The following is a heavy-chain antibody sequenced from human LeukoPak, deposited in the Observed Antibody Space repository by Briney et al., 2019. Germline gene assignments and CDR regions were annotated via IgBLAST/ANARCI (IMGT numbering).Heavy chain of an antibody. CDR3: ARGPAPYSSSPLYWFDP. D-gene: IGHD6-6*01. V-gene: IGHV4-31*03. J-gene: IGHJ5*02. CDR1: GGSISSGGYY. Sequence: SETLSLACTVSGGSISSGGYYWSWIRQHPGKGLEWIGYIYYSGSTYYNPSLKSRVTISVDTSKNQFSLKLSSVTAADTAVYYCARGPAPYSSSPLYWFDPWGQGTLVTVSS. CDR2: IYYSGST.